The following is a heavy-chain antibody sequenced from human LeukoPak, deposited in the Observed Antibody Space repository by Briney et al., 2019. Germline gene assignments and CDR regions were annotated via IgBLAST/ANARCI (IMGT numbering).Heavy chain of an antibody. CDR2: ITPSGST. D-gene: IGHD5-24*01. CDR1: GCPFTSYA. J-gene: IGHJ4*02. CDR3: ARDRYGDGFAHFDF. V-gene: IGHV1-2*02. Sequence: GASVEVSWKASGCPFTSYAMHWVRQAPGQGLEWMGWITPSGSTNYPQKFQGRVAITRDTSITTAYMDLSRLTSDDTAVYYCARDRYGDGFAHFDFWGQGALVTVSS.